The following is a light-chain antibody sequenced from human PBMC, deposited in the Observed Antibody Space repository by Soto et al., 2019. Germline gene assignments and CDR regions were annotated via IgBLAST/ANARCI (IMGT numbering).Light chain of an antibody. V-gene: IGLV2-23*02. CDR3: CSYAGYSTSAL. CDR2: EVS. J-gene: IGLJ2*01. Sequence: QSALTQPASVSGSPGQSITISCTGTSSDVDTYKYVSWYQQHPGKAPKLMIYEVSYRPSGVSDRFAGSKSGNTASLTISGLQAQDEADYYCCSYAGYSTSALFGGGTKLTVL. CDR1: SSDVDTYKY.